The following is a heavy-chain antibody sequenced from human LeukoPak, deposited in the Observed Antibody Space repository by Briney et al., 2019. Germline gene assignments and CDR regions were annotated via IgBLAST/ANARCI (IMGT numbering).Heavy chain of an antibody. CDR1: GFTFRNYA. J-gene: IGHJ4*02. Sequence: PGASLRLSCAASGFTFRNYAMSWVRQAPGKGLEWVSAIVGNGVSTYYADSVKGRFTISRDNSKNTLYLQMNSLRAEDTAVYFCAKDDGGSVTTTDFEYWGQGTLVTVSS. D-gene: IGHD4-17*01. CDR3: AKDDGGSVTTTDFEY. CDR2: IVGNGVST. V-gene: IGHV3-23*01.